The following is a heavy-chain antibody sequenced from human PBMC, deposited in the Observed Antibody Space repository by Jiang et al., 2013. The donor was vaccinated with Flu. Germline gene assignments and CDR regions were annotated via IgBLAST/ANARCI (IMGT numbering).Heavy chain of an antibody. CDR3: ARRVKTSGSYSLDY. D-gene: IGHD1-26*01. CDR1: GYSFASYS. Sequence: EVKKPGESLRISCKGSGYSFASYSIFWVRQMPGKGLEWMGRIDPSDSYTNYSPSFQGHVTISADKSISTAYLQWSSLKASDTAMYYCARRVKTSGSYSLDYWGQGTLVTVSS. V-gene: IGHV5-10-1*01. J-gene: IGHJ4*02. CDR2: IDPSDSYT.